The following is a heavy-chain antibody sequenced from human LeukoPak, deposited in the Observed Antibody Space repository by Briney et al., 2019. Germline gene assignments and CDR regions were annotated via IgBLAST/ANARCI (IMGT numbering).Heavy chain of an antibody. Sequence: GGSLRLSCAASGFTFSNYWMNWVRQAPGKGLEWVANIKQDGSEKYYVDSVKGRFTISRDNAKNSLYLQMNSLRAEDTAVYYCARSRTTVTYYFDYWGQGTLVTVSS. V-gene: IGHV3-7*01. CDR2: IKQDGSEK. D-gene: IGHD4-17*01. CDR3: ARSRTTVTYYFDY. CDR1: GFTFSNYW. J-gene: IGHJ4*02.